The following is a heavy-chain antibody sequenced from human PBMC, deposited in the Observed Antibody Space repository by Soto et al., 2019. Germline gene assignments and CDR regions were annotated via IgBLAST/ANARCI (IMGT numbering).Heavy chain of an antibody. J-gene: IGHJ4*02. CDR2: IYYSGST. D-gene: IGHD3-3*01. CDR1: GGSISSSSYY. CDR3: ARSRITMFGVVIMIDY. Sequence: QLQLQESGPGLVKPSETLSLTCTVSGGSISSSSYYWGWIRQPPGKGLEWIGSIYYSGSTYYNPSLKSRVTISVDTSKNQFALKLSSVTAADTAVYYCARSRITMFGVVIMIDYWGQGTLVTVSS. V-gene: IGHV4-39*01.